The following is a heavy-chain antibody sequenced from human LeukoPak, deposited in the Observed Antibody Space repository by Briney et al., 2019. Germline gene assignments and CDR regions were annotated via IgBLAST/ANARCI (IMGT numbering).Heavy chain of an antibody. J-gene: IGHJ6*03. Sequence: PGGSLRLSCAASGFTFSSYEMNWVRQAPGKGLEWVSYISSSGSTIYYADSVKGRFTISRDNAKNSLYLQMNSLRAEDTAVYYCARGGYLRYFDWYDYYYYMDVWGKGTTVTISS. CDR3: ARGGYLRYFDWYDYYYYMDV. CDR2: ISSSGSTI. D-gene: IGHD3-9*01. CDR1: GFTFSSYE. V-gene: IGHV3-48*03.